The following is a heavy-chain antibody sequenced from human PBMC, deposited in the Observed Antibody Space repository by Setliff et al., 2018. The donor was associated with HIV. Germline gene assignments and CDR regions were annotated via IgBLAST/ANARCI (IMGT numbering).Heavy chain of an antibody. Sequence: SETLSLTCTVSGGSIISYNWWSWVRQPPGKGLEWIGEIYHSGSTNYNPSLKSRVTISIDTSKHQFSLKLTSVTAADTALYYCARDVMEYFGNYFDYWGQGALVTVSS. J-gene: IGHJ4*02. D-gene: IGHD3-3*01. CDR1: GGSIISYNW. V-gene: IGHV4-4*02. CDR2: IYHSGST. CDR3: ARDVMEYFGNYFDY.